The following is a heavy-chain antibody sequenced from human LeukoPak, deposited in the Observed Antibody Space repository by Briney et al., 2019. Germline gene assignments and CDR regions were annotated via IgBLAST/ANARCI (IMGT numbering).Heavy chain of an antibody. V-gene: IGHV3-53*01. CDR2: IYSGGST. CDR1: GFTVSSNY. J-gene: IGHJ4*02. D-gene: IGHD3-3*02. CDR3: AKAGSIRFDY. Sequence: PGGSLRLSCAASGFTVSSNYMSWVRQAPGKGLEWVSVIYSGGSTYYADSVKGRFTISRDNSKNTLYLQIKSLRAEDTAVYYCAKAGSIRFDYWGQGTLVTVSS.